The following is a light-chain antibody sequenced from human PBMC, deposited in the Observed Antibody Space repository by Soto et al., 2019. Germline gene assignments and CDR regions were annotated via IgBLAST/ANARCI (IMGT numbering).Light chain of an antibody. Sequence: EIVMTQSPATLSVSPGERATLSCRASQSVSSNLAWYQQKPGQAPRLLIYGASTRATGIPASFSGSGSGTEFTLTTISLQSEDFAVYYCQQYNNWPFTFGPGTKVDIK. CDR3: QQYNNWPFT. CDR2: GAS. J-gene: IGKJ3*01. CDR1: QSVSSN. V-gene: IGKV3-15*01.